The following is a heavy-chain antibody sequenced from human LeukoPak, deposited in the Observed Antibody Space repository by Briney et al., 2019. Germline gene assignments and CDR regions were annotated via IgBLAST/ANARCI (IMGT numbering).Heavy chain of an antibody. CDR1: GGSISSSSYY. Sequence: SETLSLTCTASGGSISSSSYYWGWIRQPPGKGLEWIGSIYYSGSTYYNPSLKSRVTISVDTSKNQFSLKLSSVTAADTAVYYCARLYGFVMLDYWGQGTLVTVSS. CDR3: ARLYGFVMLDY. V-gene: IGHV4-39*01. D-gene: IGHD2/OR15-2a*01. CDR2: IYYSGST. J-gene: IGHJ4*02.